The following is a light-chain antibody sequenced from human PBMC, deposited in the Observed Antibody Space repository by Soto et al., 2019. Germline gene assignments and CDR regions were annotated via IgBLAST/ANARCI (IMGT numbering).Light chain of an antibody. V-gene: IGLV2-14*03. CDR1: NSDVGRYDY. CDR2: EVT. J-gene: IGLJ1*01. CDR3: SSYATSLYV. Sequence: QSALTQPASVSGSPGQSITISCTGTNSDVGRYDYVSWYQQHPGKAPKLMIYEVTNRPSGVSNRFSGSKSGNTASLTISGLQVEDEADYYCSSYATSLYVFGPGTKVTVL.